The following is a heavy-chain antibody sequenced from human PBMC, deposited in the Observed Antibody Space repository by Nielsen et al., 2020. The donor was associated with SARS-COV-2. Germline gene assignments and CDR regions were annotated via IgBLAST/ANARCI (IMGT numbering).Heavy chain of an antibody. CDR1: GYTFTSYG. CDR3: AREDYYDSSGYLDYYYYGMDV. D-gene: IGHD3-22*01. J-gene: IGHJ6*02. V-gene: IGHV1-18*01. Sequence: ASVKVSCKASGYTFTSYGISWVRQAPGQGLEWMGWISAYNGNTNYAQKLQGRVTMTTDTSTSTAYMELRSLRSDDTAVYYCAREDYYDSSGYLDYYYYGMDVWGQGTTVTVSS. CDR2: ISAYNGNT.